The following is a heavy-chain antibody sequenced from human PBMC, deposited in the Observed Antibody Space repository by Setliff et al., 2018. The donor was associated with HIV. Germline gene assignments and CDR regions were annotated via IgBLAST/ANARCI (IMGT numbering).Heavy chain of an antibody. J-gene: IGHJ4*02. CDR2: MYYRGTT. V-gene: IGHV4-39*01. CDR1: GGSIVSSSYY. CDR3: ARQGLTMNRGVPAPILYYFDY. D-gene: IGHD3-10*01. Sequence: SETLSLTCTVSGGSIVSSSYYWGWIRQPPGKGLEWIGTMYYRGTTYNNPSLKSRVTFSADTSKNQLSLNLNSVTATDTAAYYCARQGLTMNRGVPAPILYYFDYWGPGILVTVS.